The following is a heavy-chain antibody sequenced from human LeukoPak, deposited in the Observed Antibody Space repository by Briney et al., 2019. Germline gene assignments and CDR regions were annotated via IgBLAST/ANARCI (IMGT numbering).Heavy chain of an antibody. CDR1: GGSFSDYS. V-gene: IGHV4-34*01. D-gene: IGHD3-9*01. J-gene: IGHJ4*02. CDR2: INHSGST. CDR3: ARGPNVLRYFDWLITFDY. Sequence: PSETLSLTCAVYGGSFSDYSWSWIRQPPGKGLEWIGEINHSGSTNYNPSLKSRVTISVDTSKNQFSLKLSSVTAADTAVYYCARGPNVLRYFDWLITFDYWGQGTLVTVSS.